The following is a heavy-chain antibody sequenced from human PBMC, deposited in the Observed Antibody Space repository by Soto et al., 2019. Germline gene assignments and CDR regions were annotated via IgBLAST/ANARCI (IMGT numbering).Heavy chain of an antibody. D-gene: IGHD3-10*01. CDR1: EGSSVGFY. Sequence: LLPLSDTWSVAEGSSVGFYGSRIRQTQGKGLEWIGNIYYSGSINYNPSLKSRVTISVDTSKNHLSLKLSSVTAADTAVYYCARDRGEDLHYYVYDMDVLRKGTTVTVSS. CDR3: ARDRGEDLHYYVYDMDV. CDR2: IYYSGSI. V-gene: IGHV4-59*01. J-gene: IGHJ6*03.